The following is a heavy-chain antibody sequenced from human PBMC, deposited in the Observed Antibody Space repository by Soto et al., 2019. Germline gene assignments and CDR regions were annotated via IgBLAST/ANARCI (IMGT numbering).Heavy chain of an antibody. V-gene: IGHV4-39*01. D-gene: IGHD6-6*01. CDR2: IYYSGRT. CDR1: GGSITSGSYY. Sequence: QLQLQESGPGLVKPSETLSLTCTVSGGSITSGSYYWGWIRQPPGKGLEWIGSIYYSGRTGYNPSLKSRVTMSVDTSKSQFSLRLGSVTAADTAVYYCARQASEGYSSSPFRYWGQGTLVTVSS. J-gene: IGHJ4*02. CDR3: ARQASEGYSSSPFRY.